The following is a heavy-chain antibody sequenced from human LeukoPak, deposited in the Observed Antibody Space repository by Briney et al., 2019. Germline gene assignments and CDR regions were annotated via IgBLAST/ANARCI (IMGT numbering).Heavy chain of an antibody. J-gene: IGHJ3*02. CDR1: GYTFTSYD. Sequence: GASVKVSCKASGYTFTSYDINWVRQAAGQGLEWMGWMNPNSGNTGYAQKFQGRVTMTRNTSISTAYMELSSLRSEDTAVYYCAREGVDCSGTSCYMSGAFDIWGQGTMVTVSS. CDR3: AREGVDCSGTSCYMSGAFDI. CDR2: MNPNSGNT. V-gene: IGHV1-8*01. D-gene: IGHD2-2*02.